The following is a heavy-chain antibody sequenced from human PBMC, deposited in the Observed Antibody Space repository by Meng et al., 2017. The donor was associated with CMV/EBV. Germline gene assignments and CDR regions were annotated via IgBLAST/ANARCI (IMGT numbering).Heavy chain of an antibody. J-gene: IGHJ5*02. CDR1: GGSFSGYY. V-gene: IGHV4-34*01. Sequence: QVHLRRWGQGLFKPSPTLSLPAVAYGGSFSGYYWSWIRQPPGKGLEWIGETNHSGSTNYNPSLKSRVTISVDTSKNQFSLKLSSVTAADTAVYYCARGGNWFDPWGQGTLVTVSS. CDR3: ARGGNWFDP. CDR2: TNHSGST.